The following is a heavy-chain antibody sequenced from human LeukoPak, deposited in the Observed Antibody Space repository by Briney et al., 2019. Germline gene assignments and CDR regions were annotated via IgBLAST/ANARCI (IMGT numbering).Heavy chain of an antibody. V-gene: IGHV3-30*02. Sequence: PGGSLRLSCVTSGFTFSTHGMHWVRQAPGKGLEWVAVIWFDGSNKYYADSVKGRFTISRDNSKNTLYLQMNSLRAEDTAVYYCAKEIVVVPAAIDYWGQGTLVTVSS. CDR1: GFTFSTHG. D-gene: IGHD2-2*02. CDR2: IWFDGSNK. J-gene: IGHJ4*02. CDR3: AKEIVVVPAAIDY.